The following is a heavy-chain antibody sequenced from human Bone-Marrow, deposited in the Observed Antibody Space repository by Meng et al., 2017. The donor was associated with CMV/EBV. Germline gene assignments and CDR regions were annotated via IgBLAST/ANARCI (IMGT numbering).Heavy chain of an antibody. V-gene: IGHV4-39*07. CDR3: ARVDAITMVRGVPDY. CDR2: IYYSGST. J-gene: IGHJ4*02. Sequence: GSLRLSCTVSGGSISSSSYYWGWIRQPPGKGLEWIGSIYYSGSTYYNPSLKSRVTISVDTSKNQFSLKLSSVTAADTAVYYCARVDAITMVRGVPDYWGQGPLVTVAS. CDR1: GGSISSSSYY. D-gene: IGHD3-10*01.